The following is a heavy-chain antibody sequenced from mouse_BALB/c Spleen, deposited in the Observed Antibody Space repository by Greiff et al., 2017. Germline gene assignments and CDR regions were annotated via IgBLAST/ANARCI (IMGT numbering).Heavy chain of an antibody. CDR3: DRVSLLRLGAMDY. V-gene: IGHV2-6-7*01. CDR2: IWGDGST. CDR1: GFSLTGYG. Sequence: VKVVESGPGLVAPSQSLSITCTVSGFSLTGYGVNWVRQPPGKGLEWLGMIWGDGSTDYNSALKSRLSISKDNSKSQVFLKMNSLQTDDTARYCCDRVSLLRLGAMDYWGQGTSVTVSS. D-gene: IGHD1-2*01. J-gene: IGHJ4*01.